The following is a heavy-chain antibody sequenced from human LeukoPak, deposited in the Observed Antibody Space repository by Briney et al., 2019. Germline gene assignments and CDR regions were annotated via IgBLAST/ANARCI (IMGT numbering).Heavy chain of an antibody. Sequence: GASVKVSCKASGYTCTNYGISWVRQAPGQGLEWMGWISPYNGNTHYAQKFQGRVTMTTDTSTSTVYMELRSLRSDDTAVYYCAGLGYGANFIHYWGQGTLVTVSS. V-gene: IGHV1-18*01. CDR2: ISPYNGNT. D-gene: IGHD4-23*01. CDR3: AGLGYGANFIHY. CDR1: GYTCTNYG. J-gene: IGHJ4*02.